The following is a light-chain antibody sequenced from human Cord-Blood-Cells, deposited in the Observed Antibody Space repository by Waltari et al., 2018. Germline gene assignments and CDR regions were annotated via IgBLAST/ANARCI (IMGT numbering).Light chain of an antibody. J-gene: IGKJ1*01. CDR3: QQSYSTPWT. V-gene: IGKV1-39*01. CDR1: QSISSY. Sequence: QLDQFPCYLAGSICDRGSTTCRASQSISSYLNWYQQKPGKAPKLLIYAASSLQSGVPSRFSGSGSGTDFTLTISSLQPEDFATYYCQQSYSTPWTFGQGTKVEIK. CDR2: AAS.